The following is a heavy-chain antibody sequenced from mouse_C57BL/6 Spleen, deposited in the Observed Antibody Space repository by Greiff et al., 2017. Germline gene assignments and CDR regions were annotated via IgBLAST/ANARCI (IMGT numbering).Heavy chain of an antibody. Sequence: VQLQQSGAELVQPGASVKLSCTASGFNIKDYYMHWVKQRTEQGLEWIGGIDPEDGETKYAPKFQGKATITADTSSNTAYLQLSSLTSEDTAVYYCARPTVVGDWYFDVWGTGTTVTVSS. V-gene: IGHV14-2*01. CDR2: IDPEDGET. CDR3: ARPTVVGDWYFDV. D-gene: IGHD1-1*01. J-gene: IGHJ1*03. CDR1: GFNIKDYY.